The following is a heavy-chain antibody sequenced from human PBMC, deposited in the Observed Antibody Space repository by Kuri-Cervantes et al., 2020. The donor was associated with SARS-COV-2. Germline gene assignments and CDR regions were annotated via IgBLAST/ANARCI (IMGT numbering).Heavy chain of an antibody. CDR3: AREATIFGVVNNDY. J-gene: IGHJ4*02. V-gene: IGHV3-48*04. Sequence: GESLKISCAASGFSLSRYTMNWVRQAPGKGLEWVSYISSSGSTIYYADSVKGRFTISRDNAKNSLYLQMNSLRAEDTAVYYCAREATIFGVVNNDYWGQGTLVTVSS. CDR2: ISSSGSTI. CDR1: GFSLSRYT. D-gene: IGHD3-3*01.